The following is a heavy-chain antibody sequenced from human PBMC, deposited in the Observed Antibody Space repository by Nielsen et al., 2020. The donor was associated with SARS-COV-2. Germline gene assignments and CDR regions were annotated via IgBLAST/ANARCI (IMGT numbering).Heavy chain of an antibody. Sequence: ETLSLTCTVSGGSISSGGYYWSWIRQPPGEGLEWVANIRHDGGDKEYVDSVKGRFTISRDNAKNSLYLQMDALRVEDTAVYYCAKDPYDSNYGAFDIWGQGTLVTVSS. D-gene: IGHD3-22*01. CDR3: AKDPYDSNYGAFDI. J-gene: IGHJ3*02. CDR1: GGSISSGGYY. V-gene: IGHV3-7*05. CDR2: IRHDGGDK.